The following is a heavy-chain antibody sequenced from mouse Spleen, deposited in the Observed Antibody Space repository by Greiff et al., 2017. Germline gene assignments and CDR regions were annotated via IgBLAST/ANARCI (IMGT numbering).Heavy chain of an antibody. Sequence: ESGPGLVKPSQSLSLTCSVTGYSITSGYYWNWIRQFPGNKLEWMGYISYDGSNNYNPSLKNRISITRDTSKNQFFLKLNSVTTEDAATYYCASRRHWYFDVWGAGTTVTVSS. CDR3: ASRRHWYFDV. CDR2: ISYDGSN. CDR1: GYSITSGYY. V-gene: IGHV3-6*01. J-gene: IGHJ1*01.